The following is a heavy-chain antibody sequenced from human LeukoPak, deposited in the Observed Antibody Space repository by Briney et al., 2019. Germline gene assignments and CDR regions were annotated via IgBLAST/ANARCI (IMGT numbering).Heavy chain of an antibody. CDR2: ISYDGSNK. V-gene: IGHV3-30*04. CDR3: ARDVSY. Sequence: GGSLRLSCAASGFTFSSYAMHWVRQAPGKGLEWVAVISYDGSNKYYADPVKGRFTISRDNSKNTLYLQMNSLRAEDTAVYYCARDVSYWGQGTLVTVSS. CDR1: GFTFSSYA. J-gene: IGHJ4*02.